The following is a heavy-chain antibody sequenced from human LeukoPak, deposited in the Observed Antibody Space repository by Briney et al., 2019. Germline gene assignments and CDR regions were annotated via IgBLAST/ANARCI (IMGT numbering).Heavy chain of an antibody. CDR1: GGSISSSSYY. CDR2: IYYSGST. CDR3: ARHLQVYWEYYFDY. Sequence: SETLSLTCTVSGGSISSSSYYWGWIRQPPGKGLEWIGSIYYSGSTYYNPSLKSRVTISGDTSKNQFSLKLSSVTAADTAVYYCARHLQVYWEYYFDYWGQGTLVTVSS. J-gene: IGHJ4*02. V-gene: IGHV4-39*01. D-gene: IGHD1-26*01.